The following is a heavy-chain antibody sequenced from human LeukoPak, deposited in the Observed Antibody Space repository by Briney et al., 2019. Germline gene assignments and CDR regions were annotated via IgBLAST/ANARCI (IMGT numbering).Heavy chain of an antibody. CDR2: INPSGGST. J-gene: IGHJ6*02. CDR3: ARERYYRDRGNYYGMDV. V-gene: IGHV1-46*01. D-gene: IGHD3-10*01. Sequence: ASVKVSCTASGYTFTSYYMHWVRQAPGQGLEWMGIINPSGGSTSYAQKFQGRVTMTRDTSTSTVYMELSSLRSEDTAVYYCARERYYRDRGNYYGMDVWGQGTTVTVSS. CDR1: GYTFTSYY.